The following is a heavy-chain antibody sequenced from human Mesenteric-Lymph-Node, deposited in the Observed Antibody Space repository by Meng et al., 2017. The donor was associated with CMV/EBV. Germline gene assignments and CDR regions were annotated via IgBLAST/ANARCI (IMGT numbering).Heavy chain of an antibody. CDR1: GYRVTGHH. CDR2: INPNSGGT. Sequence: ASVKVSCKTSGYRVTGHHIHWVRQAPGQGLEWMGYINPNSGGTNYAQKFQGRVTMTRDTSISTAYMELSRLRSDDTAVYYCARVSKLIAPNSSSYAFDIWGQGTMVTVSS. V-gene: IGHV1-2*02. J-gene: IGHJ3*02. CDR3: ARVSKLIAPNSSSYAFDI. D-gene: IGHD6-6*01.